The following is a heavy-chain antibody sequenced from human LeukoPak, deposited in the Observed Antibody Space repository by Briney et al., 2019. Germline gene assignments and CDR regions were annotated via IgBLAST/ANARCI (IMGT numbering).Heavy chain of an antibody. CDR2: INSDGSST. D-gene: IGHD3-10*01. V-gene: IGHV3-74*01. Sequence: GGSLRLSCAASGFTFSSYWMHWVRQAPGKGLVWVSRINSDGSSTSYADSVKGRFTISGDNAKNTLYLQMNSLRAEDTAVYYCARLLARGSGTIWGQGTLVTVSS. CDR3: ARLLARGSGTI. J-gene: IGHJ4*02. CDR1: GFTFSSYW.